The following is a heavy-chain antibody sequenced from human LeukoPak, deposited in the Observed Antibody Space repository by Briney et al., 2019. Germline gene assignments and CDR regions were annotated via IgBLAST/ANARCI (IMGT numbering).Heavy chain of an antibody. V-gene: IGHV3-7*03. CDR1: GFTFSSYW. CDR2: MNHDGSEK. CDR3: ARDWFFLINGYDSSGSGAFDI. Sequence: GGSLRLSCAASGFTFSSYWMNWVRQAPGKGLEWVANMNHDGSEKYYIDSVKGRFTISRDNAKNSLYLQMNSLRAADTAVYYCARDWFFLINGYDSSGSGAFDIWGQGTMVTVSS. D-gene: IGHD3-22*01. J-gene: IGHJ3*02.